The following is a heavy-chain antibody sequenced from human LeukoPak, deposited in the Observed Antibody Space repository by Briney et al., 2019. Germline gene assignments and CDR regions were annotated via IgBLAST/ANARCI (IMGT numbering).Heavy chain of an antibody. V-gene: IGHV3-30*18. CDR3: AKSASSYCSGISCLKYYFDY. D-gene: IGHD2-2*01. CDR1: RFTFSSFG. CDR2: ISYDGSNE. Sequence: PRGSLRLSCAASRFTFSSFGMHWVRQAPGKGLEWVAVISYDGSNEYYADSVKGRFTISRDNSKNTLYLQMNSLRAADTAVYYCAKSASSYCSGISCLKYYFDYWGQGTLVTVSS. J-gene: IGHJ4*02.